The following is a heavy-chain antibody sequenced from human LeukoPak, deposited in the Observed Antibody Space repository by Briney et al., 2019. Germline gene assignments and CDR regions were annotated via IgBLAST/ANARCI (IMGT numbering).Heavy chain of an antibody. Sequence: GGSLRLSCAASGVTFSSYTMNWVRQAPGRGLEWVSSISSSSNYIYYADSVKGRFTISRDNAKNSLYLQMNSLRAEDTAVYYCATDAPLPDFWGQGTLVTVSS. J-gene: IGHJ4*02. V-gene: IGHV3-21*01. CDR1: GVTFSSYT. CDR3: ATDAPLPDF. CDR2: ISSSSNYI. D-gene: IGHD1-26*01.